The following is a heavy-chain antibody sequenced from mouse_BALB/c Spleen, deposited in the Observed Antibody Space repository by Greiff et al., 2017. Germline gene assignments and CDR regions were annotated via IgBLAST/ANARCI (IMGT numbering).Heavy chain of an antibody. J-gene: IGHJ2*01. CDR2: ISSGGST. CDR3: ARGPSLDFDY. CDR1: GFTFSSYA. Sequence: EVQLVESGGGLVKPGGSLKLSCAASGFTFSSYAMSWVRQTPEKRLEWVASISSGGSTYYPDSVKGRFTISRDNARNILYLQMSSLRSEDTAMYYCARGPSLDFDYWGQGTTLTVSS. V-gene: IGHV5-6-5*01.